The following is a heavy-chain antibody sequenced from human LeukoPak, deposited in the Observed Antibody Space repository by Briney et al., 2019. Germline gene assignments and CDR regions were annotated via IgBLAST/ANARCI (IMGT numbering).Heavy chain of an antibody. CDR2: IHTGGNT. Sequence: PGGSLRLSCTASGFAVSSNYINWVRQAPGKGLEWVSVIHTGGNTYYADSVKGQFTISRDNSKNTVYLQMNSLRAEDTALYYCARERDGYCGGDCYYYYGMDVWGQGTTVTVSS. CDR3: ARERDGYCGGDCYYYYGMDV. J-gene: IGHJ6*02. D-gene: IGHD2-21*02. CDR1: GFAVSSNY. V-gene: IGHV3-66*01.